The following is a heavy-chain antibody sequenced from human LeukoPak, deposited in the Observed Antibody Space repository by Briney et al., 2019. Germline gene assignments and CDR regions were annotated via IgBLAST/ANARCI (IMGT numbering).Heavy chain of an antibody. V-gene: IGHV1-2*02. CDR2: INPNSGGT. D-gene: IGHD6-19*01. Sequence: ASVKVSCKGSGYSFTGYYMHWVRQAPGQGLEWMGWINPNSGGTNYTQKFQDRVTMTRDTSISTAYMELSRLRSDDTAVYYCARLGGSGWYPIDYWGQGTLVTVSS. CDR1: GYSFTGYY. CDR3: ARLGGSGWYPIDY. J-gene: IGHJ4*02.